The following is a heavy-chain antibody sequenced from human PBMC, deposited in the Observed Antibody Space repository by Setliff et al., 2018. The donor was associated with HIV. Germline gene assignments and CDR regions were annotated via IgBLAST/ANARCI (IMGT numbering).Heavy chain of an antibody. Sequence: SETLSLTCTVSGGYISSVGYCWSWIRQHPGKGLEWIGYIYYSGSTYYNPSLKSRVTVSVDTSKNQFSLTLNSVTAADTAVYYWARAGVYSYYDFDPWGQGALVTVSS. CDR2: IYYSGST. CDR1: GGYISSVGYC. V-gene: IGHV4-31*03. J-gene: IGHJ5*02. CDR3: ARAGVYSYYDFDP. D-gene: IGHD4-4*01.